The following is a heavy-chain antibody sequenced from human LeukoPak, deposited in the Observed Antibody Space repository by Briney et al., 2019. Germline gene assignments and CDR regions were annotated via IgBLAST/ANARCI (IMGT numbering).Heavy chain of an antibody. D-gene: IGHD6-13*01. J-gene: IGHJ4*02. CDR1: GVSVRDHY. CDR2: IHHSGST. CDR3: SSHVSAAAGGR. Sequence: KPSETLSLTCAVSGVSVRDHYWSWIRQPPGKGLEWIAEIHHSGSTKYNPSLQNRVTISMDTSKNQFSLKLNSMTAADTAGYYCSSHVSAAAGGRWGPGTLVTISS. V-gene: IGHV4-34*01.